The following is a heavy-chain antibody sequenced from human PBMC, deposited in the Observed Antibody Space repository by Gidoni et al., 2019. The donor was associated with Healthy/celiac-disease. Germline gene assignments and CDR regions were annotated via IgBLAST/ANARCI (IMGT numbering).Heavy chain of an antibody. CDR1: GLTFSSYG. D-gene: IGHD1-26*01. CDR2: IWYDGSNK. CDR3: ARVLEWELPPEDY. Sequence: QVQLVESGGGVVEHGRSLRLYCAASGLTFSSYGMHWVRQAPGKGLGWVAVIWYDGSNKYYADSVKGRFTISRDNSKNTLYLQMNSLRAEDTAVYYCARVLEWELPPEDYWGQGTLVTVSS. V-gene: IGHV3-33*01. J-gene: IGHJ4*02.